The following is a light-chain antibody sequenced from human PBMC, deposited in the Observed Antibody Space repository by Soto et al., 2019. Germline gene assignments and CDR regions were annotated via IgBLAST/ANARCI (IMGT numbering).Light chain of an antibody. V-gene: IGKV3-15*01. Sequence: EIVMTQSPATLSVSPGERATLSCRASQSVSSNLAWYQQKPGQAPRLLIYGASTSATGIPARFSGSGSGTEFTLTISSLQSEDFAVSYCQQYNNWITFGGGTKVEIK. CDR1: QSVSSN. J-gene: IGKJ4*01. CDR2: GAS. CDR3: QQYNNWIT.